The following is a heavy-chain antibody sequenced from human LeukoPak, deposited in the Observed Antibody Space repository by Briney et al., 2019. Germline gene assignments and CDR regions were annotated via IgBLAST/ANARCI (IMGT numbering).Heavy chain of an antibody. V-gene: IGHV3-23*01. D-gene: IGHD3-10*01. CDR1: GFTFSTYN. CDR3: AKDRFGHTDQRPLAVDS. J-gene: IGHJ4*02. Sequence: GGSLRLSCAASGFTFSTYNMNWVRQAPGKGLEWVSGIGGSGIRTYYADSVRGRFTVSRDNSKNILTLHLSSLRVEDTALYYCAKDRFGHTDQRPLAVDSWGQGTLVIVSS. CDR2: IGGSGIRT.